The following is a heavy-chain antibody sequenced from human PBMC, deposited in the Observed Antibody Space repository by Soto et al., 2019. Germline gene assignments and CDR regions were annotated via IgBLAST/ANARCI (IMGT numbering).Heavy chain of an antibody. CDR1: GYTFTSYG. CDR2: ISAYNGNT. CDR3: ARETESYITMVRGVKKAPELSYYYMDV. J-gene: IGHJ6*03. Sequence: ASVKVSCKASGYTFTSYGISWVRQAPGQGLEWMGWISAYNGNTNYAQKLQGRVTMTTDTSTSTAYMELRSLRSDDTAVYYCARETESYITMVRGVKKAPELSYYYMDVWGKGTTVTVSS. D-gene: IGHD3-10*01. V-gene: IGHV1-18*01.